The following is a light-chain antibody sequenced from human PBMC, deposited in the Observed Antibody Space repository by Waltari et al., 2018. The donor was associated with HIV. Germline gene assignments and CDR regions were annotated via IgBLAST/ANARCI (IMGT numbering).Light chain of an antibody. J-gene: IGLJ2*01. CDR2: EVS. V-gene: IGLV2-14*01. CDR1: SSDVGSYNY. CDR3: SSYAGSNNFG. Sequence: QSALTQPASVSGSPGQSITISCTGTSSDVGSYNYVSWYQQHPGKAPKLMIYEVSKRPSGVSDRFSGSKSGTSGSLDISGLQAEDEADYYCSSYAGSNNFGFGGGTKLTVL.